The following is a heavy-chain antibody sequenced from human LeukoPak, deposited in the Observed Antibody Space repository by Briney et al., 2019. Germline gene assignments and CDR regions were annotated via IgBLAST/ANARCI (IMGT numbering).Heavy chain of an antibody. CDR1: GFTFSRYA. Sequence: GGSLRLSCAASGFTFSRYAMHWVRQAPGKGMGWVAVVSDDGSNTYYANSVKGRFTISRDNSKNTLYLQMNSLRAEDTAGYYCAKDLLYSGSFDYWGQGTLVTVSS. D-gene: IGHD1-26*01. CDR2: VSDDGSNT. V-gene: IGHV3-30*04. J-gene: IGHJ4*02. CDR3: AKDLLYSGSFDY.